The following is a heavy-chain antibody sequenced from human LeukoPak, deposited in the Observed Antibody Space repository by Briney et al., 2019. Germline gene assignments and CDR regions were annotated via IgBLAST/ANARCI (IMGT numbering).Heavy chain of an antibody. CDR3: TRELGYCTNGVCYRAYYFDY. Sequence: GGSLRLSCTASGFTFGDYAMSWVRQAPGKGLEWVSFIRSKAYGGTTEYAASVKGRSTISRDDSKSIAFLQINSLKTEDTAVYYCTRELGYCTNGVCYRAYYFDYWGQGTLVTVSS. CDR2: IRSKAYGGTT. J-gene: IGHJ4*02. CDR1: GFTFGDYA. V-gene: IGHV3-49*04. D-gene: IGHD2-8*01.